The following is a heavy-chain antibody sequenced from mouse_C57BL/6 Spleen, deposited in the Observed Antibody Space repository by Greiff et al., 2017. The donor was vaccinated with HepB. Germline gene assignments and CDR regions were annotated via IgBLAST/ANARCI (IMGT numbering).Heavy chain of an antibody. J-gene: IGHJ2*01. CDR3: ARDYDYDD. V-gene: IGHV1-19*01. Sequence: SGPVLVKPGASVKMSCKASGYTFTDYYMNWVKQSHGKSLEWIGVINPYNGGTSYNQKFKGKATLTVDKSSSTAYMELNSLTSEDSAVYYCARDYDYDDWGQGTTLTVSS. CDR1: GYTFTDYY. CDR2: INPYNGGT. D-gene: IGHD2-4*01.